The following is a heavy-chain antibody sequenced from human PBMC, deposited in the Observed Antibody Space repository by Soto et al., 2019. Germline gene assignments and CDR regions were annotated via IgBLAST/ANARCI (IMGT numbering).Heavy chain of an antibody. Sequence: QVQLVESGGGVVQPGTSLRLSCAASGFIFSNYAMHWVRQAPGKGLEWVAVISFDGSNKYYADSVKGRCTISRDKSNNTLYLQMNSLRGEDTAVYYCAREEMDWQYFDYWGQGTLVTVSS. J-gene: IGHJ4*02. V-gene: IGHV3-30-3*01. D-gene: IGHD2-2*03. CDR3: AREEMDWQYFDY. CDR2: ISFDGSNK. CDR1: GFIFSNYA.